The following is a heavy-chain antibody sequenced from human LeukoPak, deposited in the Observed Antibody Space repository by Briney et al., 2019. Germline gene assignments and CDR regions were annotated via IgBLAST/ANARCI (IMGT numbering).Heavy chain of an antibody. CDR1: GFTFDDYA. V-gene: IGHV3-9*01. CDR3: AKDMADYDFWSGYYTFDY. J-gene: IGHJ4*02. Sequence: GGSLRLSCAASGFTFDDYAMHWVRQAPGKGLEWVSGISRNSGSIGYADSEKGRFTISRDNAKNSLYLQMNSLRAEDTALYYCAKDMADYDFWSGYYTFDYWGQGTLVTVSS. CDR2: ISRNSGSI. D-gene: IGHD3-3*01.